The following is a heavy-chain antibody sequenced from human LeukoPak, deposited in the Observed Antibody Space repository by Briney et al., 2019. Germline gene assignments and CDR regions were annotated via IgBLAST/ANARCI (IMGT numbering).Heavy chain of an antibody. D-gene: IGHD3-3*01. CDR3: AGSWSGPNWFDP. V-gene: IGHV4-61*08. Sequence: SQTLSLTCTVSGGSISSGDYYWSWIRQPPGKGLEWIGYIYYSGSTNYNPSLKSRVTISVDTSKNQFSLKLSSVTAADTAVYYCAGSWSGPNWFDPWGQGTLVTVSS. CDR2: IYYSGST. CDR1: GGSISSGDYY. J-gene: IGHJ5*02.